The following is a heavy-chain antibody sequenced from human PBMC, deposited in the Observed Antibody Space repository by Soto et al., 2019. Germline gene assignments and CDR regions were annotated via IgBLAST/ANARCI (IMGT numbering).Heavy chain of an antibody. V-gene: IGHV3-53*01. D-gene: IGHD3-16*01. CDR1: GFTVSTNY. CDR3: ARGPYYYYDDGPPPGD. CDR2: IYRGGST. Sequence: EVQLVESGGGLIQPGGSLRLSCVVSGFTVSTNYMSWVRQAPGKGLEWVSLIYRGGSTYYADSVKGRFTISRDNSKNTLYLQMNSLRAEDTAVYYCARGPYYYYDDGPPPGDWGQGTLVTVSS. J-gene: IGHJ4*02.